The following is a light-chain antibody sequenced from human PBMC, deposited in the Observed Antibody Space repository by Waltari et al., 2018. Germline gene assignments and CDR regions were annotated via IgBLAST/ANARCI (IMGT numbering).Light chain of an antibody. J-gene: IGLJ2*01. CDR3: CSYAGGYTHVV. Sequence: QSALTQPASVSGSPGKSITISCIGTSSDVGTYNLVSWYQQHPGKAPKVIIYEDSKRASGVYNRCSGSKSGNTASLTISGLQAEDEADYHCCSYAGGYTHVVFGGGTKLTVL. V-gene: IGLV2-23*01. CDR2: EDS. CDR1: SSDVGTYNL.